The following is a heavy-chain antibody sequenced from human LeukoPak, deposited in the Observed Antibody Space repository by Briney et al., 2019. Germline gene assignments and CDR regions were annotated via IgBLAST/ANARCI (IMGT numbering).Heavy chain of an antibody. V-gene: IGHV3-23*01. CDR1: GFTFSSYA. CDR3: AKDPLFDP. Sequence: GGSLRLSCAASGFTFSSYAMSWVRQAPGKGLEWVSAISGSGSSTYYAGSVKGRFTISRDNSKNTLYLQVDSLRAEDTAVYYCAKDPLFDPWGQGTLVTVSS. CDR2: ISGSGSST. J-gene: IGHJ5*02.